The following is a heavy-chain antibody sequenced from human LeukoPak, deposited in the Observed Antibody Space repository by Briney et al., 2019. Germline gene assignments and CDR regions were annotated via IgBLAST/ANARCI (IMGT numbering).Heavy chain of an antibody. CDR1: GGSISSYY. J-gene: IGHJ4*02. D-gene: IGHD3-3*01. CDR2: IYSSGST. Sequence: PSETLSLTCTVSGGSISSYYWSWIRQPVGKGLQWIGRIYSSGSTNYNPSLKSRVTMSVDTSKNQFSLRLSSVTAADTAVYYCARDLGFWSGPDYWGQGTLVTVSS. V-gene: IGHV4-4*07. CDR3: ARDLGFWSGPDY.